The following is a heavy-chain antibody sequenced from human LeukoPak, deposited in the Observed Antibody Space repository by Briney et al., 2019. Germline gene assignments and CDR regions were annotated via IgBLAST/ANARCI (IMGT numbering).Heavy chain of an antibody. CDR3: ARLLIVDTAMVGSHYFDY. J-gene: IGHJ4*02. Sequence: SETLSLTCTVSGGSISSYCWSWIRQPPGKGLEWIGYIYYSGSTNYNPSLKSRVTISVDTSKNQFSLKLSSATAADTAVYYCARLLIVDTAMVGSHYFDYWGQGTLVTVSS. CDR1: GGSISSYC. D-gene: IGHD5-18*01. V-gene: IGHV4-59*08. CDR2: IYYSGST.